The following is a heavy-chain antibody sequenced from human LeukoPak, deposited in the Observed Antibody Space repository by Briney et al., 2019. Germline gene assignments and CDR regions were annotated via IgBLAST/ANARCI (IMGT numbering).Heavy chain of an antibody. CDR2: IYYSGST. D-gene: IGHD6-19*01. V-gene: IGHV4-59*01. J-gene: IGHJ4*02. CDR1: GGSFSGYY. CDR3: ARAQWLVANLDY. Sequence: SETLSLTCAVYGGSFSGYYWSWIRQPPGKGLEWIGYIYYSGSTNYNPSLKSRVTISVDTSKNQFSLKLSSVTAADTAVYYCARAQWLVANLDYWGQGTLVTVSS.